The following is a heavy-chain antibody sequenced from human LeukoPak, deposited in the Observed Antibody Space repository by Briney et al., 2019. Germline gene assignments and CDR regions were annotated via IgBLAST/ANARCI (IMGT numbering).Heavy chain of an antibody. Sequence: GGSERLFCAASGFTFSSYWMSWVRQAPGKGLEWVANIKQDVSEKYYVDSVKGRFTISRDNAKNSLYLQMNSLRAEDTAVYYCARGGRTHCSSTSCYPKWFDPWGQGTLVTVSS. CDR2: IKQDVSEK. V-gene: IGHV3-7*01. CDR3: ARGGRTHCSSTSCYPKWFDP. CDR1: GFTFSSYW. J-gene: IGHJ5*02. D-gene: IGHD2-2*01.